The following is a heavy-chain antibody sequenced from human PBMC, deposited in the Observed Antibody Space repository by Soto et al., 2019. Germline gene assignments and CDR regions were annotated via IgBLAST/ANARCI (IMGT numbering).Heavy chain of an antibody. J-gene: IGHJ3*02. V-gene: IGHV3-23*01. CDR2: ISGSGGST. CDR3: AKGARIYYDYVWGSPAMDAFDI. D-gene: IGHD3-16*01. CDR1: GFTFSSYA. Sequence: GGSLRLSCAASGFTFSSYAMSWVRQAPGKGLEWVSAISGSGGSTYYADSVKGRFTISRDNSKNTLYLQMNSLRAEDTAVYYCAKGARIYYDYVWGSPAMDAFDIWGQGTMVTVSS.